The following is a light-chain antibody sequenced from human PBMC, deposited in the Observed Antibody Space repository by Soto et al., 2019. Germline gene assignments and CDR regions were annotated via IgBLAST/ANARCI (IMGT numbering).Light chain of an antibody. CDR2: AAS. Sequence: KQVTQTTYTLSASVGDRVKIPCRTSQGVSTFLNWYRQKPGEAPKLLIYAASTLHSGVPSRFSGSGSETDFTLTINSLQPEDFPTYYCQQTHISTGTFGQGTKVDIK. J-gene: IGKJ2*01. CDR3: QQTHISTGT. CDR1: QGVSTF. V-gene: IGKV1-39*01.